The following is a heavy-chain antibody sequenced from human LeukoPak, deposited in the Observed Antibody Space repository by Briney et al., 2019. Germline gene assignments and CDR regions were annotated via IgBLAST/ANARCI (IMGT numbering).Heavy chain of an antibody. Sequence: ASVKVSCKASGYTFTSYYMHWVRQAPGQGLEWMGIINPSGGSTSYAQKFQGRVTMTRDTSTSTVYIELSSLRSEDTAVYYCARDLPPYYYFDYWGQGTLVTVSS. CDR2: INPSGGST. J-gene: IGHJ4*02. V-gene: IGHV1-46*01. D-gene: IGHD3-16*01. CDR1: GYTFTSYY. CDR3: ARDLPPYYYFDY.